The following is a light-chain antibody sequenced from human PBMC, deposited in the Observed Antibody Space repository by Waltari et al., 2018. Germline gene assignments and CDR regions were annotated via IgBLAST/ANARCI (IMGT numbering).Light chain of an antibody. J-gene: IGKJ1*01. CDR1: QSISRY. V-gene: IGKV3-20*01. Sequence: EIMFTQSPGTLSLSPGERATLSCRASQSISRYLAWYQHKPGQAPRLLIYDASSRATGIPDRFSGSGSGTDFSLTISRLEPEDFAVYYCQKYGSIPATFGQGTKVEIK. CDR2: DAS. CDR3: QKYGSIPAT.